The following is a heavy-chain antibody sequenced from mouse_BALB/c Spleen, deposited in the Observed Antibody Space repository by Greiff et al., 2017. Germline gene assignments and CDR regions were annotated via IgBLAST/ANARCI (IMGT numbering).Heavy chain of an antibody. Sequence: VQLQQSGAELVKPGASVKLSCTASGFTFTDTYMHWVKQRPEQGLEWIGRIDPANGNTKYDPKFQGKATLTADTSSNTAYLQLRSLTSEDTAVYYCAPLRDYAMDYWGQGTSVTVSS. CDR2: IDPANGNT. J-gene: IGHJ4*01. CDR3: APLRDYAMDY. V-gene: IGHV14-3*02. CDR1: GFTFTDTY.